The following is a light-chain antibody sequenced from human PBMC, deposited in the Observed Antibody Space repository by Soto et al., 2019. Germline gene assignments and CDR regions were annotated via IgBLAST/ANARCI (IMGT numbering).Light chain of an antibody. J-gene: IGKJ1*01. CDR2: GPS. V-gene: IGKV3-20*01. Sequence: EIVLTQSPGTLSLSPGERATLSCRASQSVSSSYLAWYQQKPGQAPRLLIYGPSSKAPGIPDRFSGSGSGTDFTLTISRLEPEDFAVYYCQQYGSSLWTVGRGTKVEIK. CDR3: QQYGSSLWT. CDR1: QSVSSSY.